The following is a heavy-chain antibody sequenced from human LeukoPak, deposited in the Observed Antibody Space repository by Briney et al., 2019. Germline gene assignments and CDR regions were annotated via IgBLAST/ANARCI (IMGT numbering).Heavy chain of an antibody. V-gene: IGHV4-34*01. CDR2: INHSGST. CDR1: GGSFSGYY. J-gene: IGHJ4*02. CDR3: ARVGRSGYYSDY. Sequence: SETLSLTCAVYGGSFSGYYWSWIRQPPGKGLEWIGEINHSGSTNYNPSRKSRVTISVDTSKNQFSLKLSSVTAADTAVYYCARVGRSGYYSDYWGQGTLVTVSS. D-gene: IGHD3-22*01.